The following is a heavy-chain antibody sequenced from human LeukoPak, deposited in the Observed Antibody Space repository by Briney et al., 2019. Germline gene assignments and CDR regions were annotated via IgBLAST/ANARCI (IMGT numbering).Heavy chain of an antibody. D-gene: IGHD6-25*01. V-gene: IGHV4-59*01. CDR2: IYYSGST. Sequence: PSETLSLTCTVSGGSISSYYWSWIRQPPGRGLEWIGYIYYSGSTNYNPSLKSRVTISVDTSENQFSLKLSSVTAADTAVYYCVRSSQRSYYFDYWGQGTLVTVSS. CDR1: GGSISSYY. CDR3: VRSSQRSYYFDY. J-gene: IGHJ4*02.